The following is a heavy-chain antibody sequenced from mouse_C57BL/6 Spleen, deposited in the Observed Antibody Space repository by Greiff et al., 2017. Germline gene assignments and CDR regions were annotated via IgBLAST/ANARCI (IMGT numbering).Heavy chain of an antibody. CDR2: INYDGSST. CDR1: GFTFSDYY. CDR3: ARESYYYGSSHWYFDV. Sequence: EVHLVESEGGLVQPGSSMKLSCTASGFTFSDYYMAWVRQVPEKGLEWVANINYDGSSTYYLDSLKSRFIISRDNAKNILDLQMSSLKSEDTATYYCARESYYYGSSHWYFDVWGTGTTVTVSS. D-gene: IGHD1-1*01. J-gene: IGHJ1*03. V-gene: IGHV5-16*01.